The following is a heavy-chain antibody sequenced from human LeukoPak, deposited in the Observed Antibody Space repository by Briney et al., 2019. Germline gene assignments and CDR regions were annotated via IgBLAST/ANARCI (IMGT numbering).Heavy chain of an antibody. CDR2: ISGSGGST. CDR3: AKDVRYCSGGSCYPYYFDY. Sequence: GGSQRLSCAASGFTFSSYAMSWVRQAPGKGLEWVSAISGSGGSTYYADSVKGRFTISRDNSKNTLYLQMNSLRAKDTAVYYCAKDVRYCSGGSCYPYYFDYWGQGTLVTVSS. D-gene: IGHD2-15*01. CDR1: GFTFSSYA. J-gene: IGHJ4*02. V-gene: IGHV3-23*01.